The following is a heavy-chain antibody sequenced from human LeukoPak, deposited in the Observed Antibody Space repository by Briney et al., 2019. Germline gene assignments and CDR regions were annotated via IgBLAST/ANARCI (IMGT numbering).Heavy chain of an antibody. CDR2: ISYDGSNK. Sequence: GGSLRLSCAASGFTFSNYGMHWVRQAPGKGLEWVAVISYDGSNKYYADSVKGRFTISRDNSKNTLYLQMNSLRAEDTAVYYCARDVAAPGGVYFDYWGQGTLVTVSS. CDR1: GFTFSNYG. V-gene: IGHV3-30*12. CDR3: ARDVAAPGGVYFDY. D-gene: IGHD3-16*01. J-gene: IGHJ4*02.